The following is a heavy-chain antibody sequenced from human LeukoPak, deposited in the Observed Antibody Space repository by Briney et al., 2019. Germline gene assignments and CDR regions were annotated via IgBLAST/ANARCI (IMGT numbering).Heavy chain of an antibody. CDR3: AKVRMDGSGINYFDY. Sequence: PGGSLRLSCAASGFTFSSYAMSWVRQAPGKGLEWVSAISGSGGSTYYADSVKGRFTISRDNSKNTLYLQMNSLRAEDTAVYYCAKVRMDGSGINYFDYWGQGTLVTVSS. CDR1: GFTFSSYA. V-gene: IGHV3-23*01. J-gene: IGHJ4*02. D-gene: IGHD3-10*01. CDR2: ISGSGGST.